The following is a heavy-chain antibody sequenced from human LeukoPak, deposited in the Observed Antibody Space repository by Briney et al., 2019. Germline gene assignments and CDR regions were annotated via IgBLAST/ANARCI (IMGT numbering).Heavy chain of an antibody. CDR2: ISSSSSYI. Sequence: GGSLRLSCAASGFTFSSYSMNWVRQAPGKGLEWVSSISSSSSYIYYADSVKGRFTISRDNAKNSLYLQMNSLRAEDTAVYYCRIDYGDYGMDVWGQGTTVTVSS. CDR1: GFTFSSYS. V-gene: IGHV3-21*01. CDR3: RIDYGDYGMDV. J-gene: IGHJ6*02. D-gene: IGHD4-17*01.